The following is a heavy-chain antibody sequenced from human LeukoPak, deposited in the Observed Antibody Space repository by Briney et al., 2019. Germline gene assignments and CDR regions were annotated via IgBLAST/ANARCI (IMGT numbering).Heavy chain of an antibody. CDR3: ATRPYSSGLTD. Sequence: PGGSLRLSCAASGFTFSSYWMHWVRQAPGKGLEWVSYISSSGSTIYYADSVKGRFTISRDNAKNSLYLQMNSLRAEDTAVYYCATRPYSSGLTDWGQGTLVTVSS. CDR2: ISSSGSTI. V-gene: IGHV3-48*04. J-gene: IGHJ4*02. CDR1: GFTFSSYW. D-gene: IGHD6-19*01.